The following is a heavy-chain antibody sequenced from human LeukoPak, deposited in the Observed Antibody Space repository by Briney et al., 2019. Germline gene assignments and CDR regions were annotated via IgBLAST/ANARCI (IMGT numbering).Heavy chain of an antibody. V-gene: IGHV3-21*01. CDR1: GFTFSDYN. J-gene: IGHJ4*02. D-gene: IGHD3-22*01. CDR3: ARDRTYYYDSSGYYY. Sequence: GGSLRLSCAASGFTFSDYNINWVRQAPGKGMEWVSSISSTSSYIYYADSVKGRFTISRDNAKNSLYLQMNSLRAEDTAVYYCARDRTYYYDSSGYYYWGQGTLVTVSS. CDR2: ISSTSSYI.